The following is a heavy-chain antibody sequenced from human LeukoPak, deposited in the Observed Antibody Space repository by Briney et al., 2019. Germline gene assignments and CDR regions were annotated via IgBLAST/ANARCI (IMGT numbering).Heavy chain of an antibody. CDR2: ISSSGVST. V-gene: IGHV3-23*01. Sequence: PGGSLRLSCAASGFTFSSYAMSWVRQARGKGLEWGSTISSSGVSTYYADSVKGRFTISRDNSKNTLYLQMNSLRAEDTAVYYCAKDYDSSGYYHFDSWGQGTLVTVSS. CDR3: AKDYDSSGYYHFDS. CDR1: GFTFSSYA. D-gene: IGHD3-22*01. J-gene: IGHJ4*02.